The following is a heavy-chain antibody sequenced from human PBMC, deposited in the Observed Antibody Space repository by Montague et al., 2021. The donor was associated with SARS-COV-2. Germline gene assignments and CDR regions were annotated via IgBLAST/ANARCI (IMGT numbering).Heavy chain of an antibody. CDR1: GFSISSGFY. V-gene: IGHV4-38-2*01. D-gene: IGHD5-12*01. Sequence: SETLSLTCSVSGFSISSGFYWAWIRQSPGKGPEWIGTVYHSGYTHYNPSLKGRVTVSIDTSKNQFSLTVTSVTAADTAVSFCARRGYTGSDSFDYWGQGTLVTVSS. J-gene: IGHJ4*02. CDR2: VYHSGYT. CDR3: ARRGYTGSDSFDY.